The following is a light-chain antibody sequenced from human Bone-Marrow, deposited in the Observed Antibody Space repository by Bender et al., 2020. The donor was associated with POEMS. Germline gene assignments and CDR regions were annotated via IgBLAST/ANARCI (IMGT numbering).Light chain of an antibody. CDR3: SSYAGSINLL. CDR2: SNY. J-gene: IGLJ2*01. V-gene: IGLV1-44*01. CDR1: DSNFGGNN. Sequence: QSVLTQPPSASGTPGQSVIISCSGTDSNFGGNNVNWYQHLPGTAPRLVVYSNYQRPSGVPARFSGSKSGTSASLAISGIQAEDEADYYCSSYAGSINLLFGGGTKLTVL.